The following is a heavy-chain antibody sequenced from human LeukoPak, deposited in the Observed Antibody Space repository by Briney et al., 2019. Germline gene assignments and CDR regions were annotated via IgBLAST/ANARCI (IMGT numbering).Heavy chain of an antibody. J-gene: IGHJ4*02. CDR3: ARSSRFIEWELHFVVGPIYS. CDR2: INPDGSET. CDR1: AFTFSTYL. Sequence: GGSLRPSCAASAFTFSTYLMTWVRQAPGKGLEWVANINPDGSETYYVDSVKGRFTMSRDNAKNSLNLQMNSLGAEDTAVYYCARSSRFIEWELHFVVGPIYSWGQGTLVTVSS. V-gene: IGHV3-7*04. D-gene: IGHD1-26*01.